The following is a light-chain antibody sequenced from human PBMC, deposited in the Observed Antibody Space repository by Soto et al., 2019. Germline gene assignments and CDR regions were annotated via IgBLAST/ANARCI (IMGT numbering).Light chain of an antibody. CDR2: GAS. V-gene: IGKV3-20*01. CDR3: QQCSYSLKYT. Sequence: DIELTQSPGTLSLSPGERATLSCRASQTVTGSYLAWYQQKPGPAPRLLIYGASNRSTGIPDRWSGSGCSTDFTLIISRLEPEDFAVYYCQQCSYSLKYTFGQGTTLEIK. J-gene: IGKJ2*01. CDR1: QTVTGSY.